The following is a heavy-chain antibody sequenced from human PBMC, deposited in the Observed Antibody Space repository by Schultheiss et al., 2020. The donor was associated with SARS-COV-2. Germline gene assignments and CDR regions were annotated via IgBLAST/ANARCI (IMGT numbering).Heavy chain of an antibody. CDR1: GGAFSTYT. Sequence: SVKVSCKASGGAFSTYTIAWVRQAPGQGLEWMGGIIPMFGTTNYAEKFQGRVTITADEPTSTAYMELSSLRSEDTAVYYCARATRVESLFSVRGGSFDFWGRGALVTVSS. V-gene: IGHV1-69*13. CDR3: ARATRVESLFSVRGGSFDF. D-gene: IGHD5-24*01. CDR2: IIPMFGTT. J-gene: IGHJ4*02.